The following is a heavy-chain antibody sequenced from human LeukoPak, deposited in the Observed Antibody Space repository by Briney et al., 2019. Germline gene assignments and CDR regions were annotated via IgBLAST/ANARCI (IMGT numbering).Heavy chain of an antibody. V-gene: IGHV5-51*01. J-gene: IGHJ4*02. CDR1: GYSFTSYW. CDR2: IYPGDSHS. D-gene: IGHD2-21*02. CDR3: ARTSVTATYFDN. Sequence: GESLKISCKGSGYSFTSYWIGWVRQMPGKGLQWMGIIYPGDSHSTYTPSSQGQVTISADKSISTAYLQWSSLKASDSAMYYCARTSVTATYFDNWGQGTLVTVSS.